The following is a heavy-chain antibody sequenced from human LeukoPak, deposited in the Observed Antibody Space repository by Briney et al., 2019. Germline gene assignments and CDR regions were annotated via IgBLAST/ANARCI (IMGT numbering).Heavy chain of an antibody. CDR3: ARLAPFYYYGMDV. CDR1: GYSFTSYW. V-gene: IGHV5-51*01. D-gene: IGHD3-3*02. CDR2: IYPGDSDT. J-gene: IGHJ6*02. Sequence: GESLKISCKGSGYSFTSYWIGWVRQIPGKGLEWMGIIYPGDSDTRYSPSFQGQVPISADNSISTAYLQWSSLKASDTAMYYCARLAPFYYYGMDVWGPGTTVTVSS.